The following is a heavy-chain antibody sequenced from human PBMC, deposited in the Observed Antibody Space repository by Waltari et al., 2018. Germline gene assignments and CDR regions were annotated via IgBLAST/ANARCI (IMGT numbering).Heavy chain of an antibody. J-gene: IGHJ5*02. V-gene: IGHV4-39*01. D-gene: IGHD3-22*01. Sequence: QLQLQESGPGLVKPSETLSLTCTISGGSISSSSYYWGWIRQPPGKGLEWIGSIYYSGSTYYNPSLKSRVTISVDTSKNQFSLKLSSVTAADTAVYYCARWADDSSGYYTDNWFDPWGQGTLVTVSS. CDR2: IYYSGST. CDR3: ARWADDSSGYYTDNWFDP. CDR1: GGSISSSSYY.